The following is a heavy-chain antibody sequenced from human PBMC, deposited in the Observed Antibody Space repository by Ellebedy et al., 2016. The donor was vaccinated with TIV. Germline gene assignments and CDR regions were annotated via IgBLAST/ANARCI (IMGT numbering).Heavy chain of an antibody. CDR2: ISGSSTYI. Sequence: GESLKISCAASGFTFSSYWMHWVRQAPGKGLEWVSSISGSSTYIYYADSVKGRFAFSRDNAKNSLYLQMNSLRADDTAVYYCARNRYCSGGNCYALGYWGQGTLVTVSS. CDR3: ARNRYCSGGNCYALGY. D-gene: IGHD2-15*01. V-gene: IGHV3-21*01. CDR1: GFTFSSYW. J-gene: IGHJ4*02.